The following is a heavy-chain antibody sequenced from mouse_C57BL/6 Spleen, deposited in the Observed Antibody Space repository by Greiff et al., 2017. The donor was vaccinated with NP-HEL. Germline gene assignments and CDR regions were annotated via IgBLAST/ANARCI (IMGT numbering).Heavy chain of an antibody. CDR1: GYSITSGYY. D-gene: IGHD4-1*01. CDR2: ISYDGSN. Sequence: VQLKQSGPGLVKPSQSLSLTCSVTGYSITSGYYWNWIRQFPGNKLEWMGYISYDGSNNYNPSLKNRISITRDTSKNQFFLKLNSVTTEDTATYYCARESGREFFAYWGQGTLVTVSA. J-gene: IGHJ3*01. V-gene: IGHV3-6*01. CDR3: ARESGREFFAY.